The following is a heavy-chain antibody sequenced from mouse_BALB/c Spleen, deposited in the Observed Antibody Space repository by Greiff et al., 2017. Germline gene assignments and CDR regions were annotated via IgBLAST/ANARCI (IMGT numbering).Heavy chain of an antibody. CDR3: ARSNYYGYYAMDY. CDR2: IYPGDGDT. Sequence: QVQLQQSGAELARPGASVKLSCKASGYTFTSYWMQWVKQRPGQGLEWIGAIYPGDGDTSYTQKFKGKATLTADKSSSTAYMQLSSLTSEDSAVYYCARSNYYGYYAMDYWGQGTSVTVSS. J-gene: IGHJ4*01. V-gene: IGHV1-87*01. CDR1: GYTFTSYW. D-gene: IGHD1-2*01.